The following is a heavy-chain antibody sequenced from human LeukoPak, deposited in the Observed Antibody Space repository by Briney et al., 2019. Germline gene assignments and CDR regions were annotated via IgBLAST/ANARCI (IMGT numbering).Heavy chain of an antibody. CDR2: ITKNGDKT. J-gene: IGHJ3*02. V-gene: IGHV3-23*01. Sequence: GGSLRLSYVPSGITFSNSALNWVRQAPGKGLEWVAIITKNGDKTYYADSVKGLFTISRDTFRDTLYLQMNSLRAEDTAVYHCVKSAGKDGYRDVFDIWGQGTVVTVSS. CDR1: GITFSNSA. CDR3: VKSAGKDGYRDVFDI. D-gene: IGHD5-24*01.